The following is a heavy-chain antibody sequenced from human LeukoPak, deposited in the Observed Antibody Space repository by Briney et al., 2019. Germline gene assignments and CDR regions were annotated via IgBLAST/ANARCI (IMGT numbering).Heavy chain of an antibody. V-gene: IGHV3-30-3*01. CDR2: ISYDGSDQ. CDR1: GFTFSSYP. J-gene: IGHJ3*02. D-gene: IGHD4-11*01. Sequence: GGSLRLSCAASGFTFSSYPMHWVRQAPGKGLDWVAIISYDGSDQYYADSVKGRLTISRDNSKNILYPQMNSLRAEDTAVYYCVRWDTTVKEAFDIWGQGTMVTVSS. CDR3: VRWDTTVKEAFDI.